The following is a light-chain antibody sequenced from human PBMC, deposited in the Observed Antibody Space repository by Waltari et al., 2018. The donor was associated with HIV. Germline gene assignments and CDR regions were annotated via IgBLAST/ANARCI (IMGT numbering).Light chain of an antibody. CDR1: KSVLYSSNNKNY. V-gene: IGKV4-1*01. CDR2: WAG. Sequence: IVMTQSPDSLAVSLGERATINCKSSKSVLYSSNNKNYLAWYQQKPGQPPKFLIYWAGTRESWVPDRFSGSGSGTDFTLTISRLKAEDVARHYCQQYYSTPRTFGHGAKVEVK. J-gene: IGKJ1*01. CDR3: QQYYSTPRT.